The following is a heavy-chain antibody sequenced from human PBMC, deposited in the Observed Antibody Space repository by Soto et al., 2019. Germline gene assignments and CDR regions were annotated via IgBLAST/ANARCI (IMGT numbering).Heavy chain of an antibody. J-gene: IGHJ4*02. D-gene: IGHD4-17*01. CDR3: ARDYGDYGFDF. Sequence: GGSLSLSCAASGFTFYSYSMNWVRQAPGKGLEWVSSINSFSDYIYYADSVKGRFTISRDNAKNSLYLQMNSLRAEDMAVYYCARDYGDYGFDFWGQGTLVTVSS. CDR2: INSFSDYI. V-gene: IGHV3-21*01. CDR1: GFTFYSYS.